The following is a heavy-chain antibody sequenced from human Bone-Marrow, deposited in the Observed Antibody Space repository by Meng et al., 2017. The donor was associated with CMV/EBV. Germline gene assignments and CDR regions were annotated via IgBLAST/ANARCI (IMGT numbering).Heavy chain of an antibody. CDR3: ARDLVWWEERGGAFDI. V-gene: IGHV1-69*04. D-gene: IGHD1-26*01. Sequence: SVKVSCKASGGTFSSYTISWVRQAPGQGLEWMGRIIPILGIANYAQKFQGRVTITADKSTSTAYMELSSLRSEDTAVYYCARDLVWWEERGGAFDIWGQGTMVTF. J-gene: IGHJ3*02. CDR1: GGTFSSYT. CDR2: IIPILGIA.